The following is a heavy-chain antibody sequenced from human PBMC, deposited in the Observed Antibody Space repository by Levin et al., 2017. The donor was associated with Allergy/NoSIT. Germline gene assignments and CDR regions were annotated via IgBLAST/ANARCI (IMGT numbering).Heavy chain of an antibody. CDR3: ARRSRGMDV. V-gene: IGHV3-48*01. J-gene: IGHJ6*02. CDR1: GFTFSSYS. Sequence: GESLKISCAASGFTFSSYSMNWVRQAPGKGLEWVSYISSSSSTIYYADSVKGRFTISRDNAKNSLYLQMNSLRAEDTAVYYCARRSRGMDVWGQGTTVTVSS. CDR2: ISSSSSTI.